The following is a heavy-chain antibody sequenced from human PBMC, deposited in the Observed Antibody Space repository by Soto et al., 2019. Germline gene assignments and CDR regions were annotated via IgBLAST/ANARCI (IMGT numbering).Heavy chain of an antibody. V-gene: IGHV4-4*02. CDR3: ASGIRSRDEFLAF. D-gene: IGHD2-2*01. J-gene: IGHJ1*01. CDR2: IYHSGDT. Sequence: VRKPPGKGLEFIGEIYHSGDTNYNPSLRSRVIISVDKSKNQFSLKLNSVTAADTVVYYCASGIRSRDEFLAFWGHGTPVTVSP.